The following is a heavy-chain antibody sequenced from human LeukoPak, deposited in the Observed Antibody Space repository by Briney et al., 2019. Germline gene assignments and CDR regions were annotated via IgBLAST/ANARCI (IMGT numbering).Heavy chain of an antibody. D-gene: IGHD6-19*01. CDR2: ISSSGSTI. V-gene: IGHV3-48*03. J-gene: IGHJ5*02. CDR1: GFTFSSYE. CDR3: ASGIAVAANRFDP. Sequence: GGSPRLSCAASGFTFSSYEMNWVRQAPGKGLEWVSYISSSGSTIYYADSVKGRFTISRDNAKNSLYLQMNSLRAEDTAVYYCASGIAVAANRFDPWGQGTLVTVSS.